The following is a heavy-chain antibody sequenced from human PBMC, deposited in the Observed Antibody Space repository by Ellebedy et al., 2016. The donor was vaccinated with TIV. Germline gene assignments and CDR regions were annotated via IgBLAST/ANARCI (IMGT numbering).Heavy chain of an antibody. J-gene: IGHJ4*02. CDR2: ISSSSSYI. CDR1: GFTFSSYS. Sequence: GESLKIPCAASGFTFSSYSMNWVRQAPGKGLEWVSSISSSSSYIYYADSVKGRFTISRDNAKNSLYLQMNSLRAEDTAVYYCARDRDSYGSLGDAANDYWGQGTLVTVSS. D-gene: IGHD5-18*01. CDR3: ARDRDSYGSLGDAANDY. V-gene: IGHV3-21*01.